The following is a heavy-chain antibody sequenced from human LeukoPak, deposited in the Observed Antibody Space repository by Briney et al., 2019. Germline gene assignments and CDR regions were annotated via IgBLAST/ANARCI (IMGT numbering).Heavy chain of an antibody. D-gene: IGHD6-19*01. CDR3: AKRGAVAGMGGSYYYYGMDV. CDR1: GFTFSSYG. CDR2: IRYDGSNK. V-gene: IGHV3-30*02. Sequence: GGSLRLSCAASGFTFSSYGMHWVRQAPGKGLEWVAFIRYDGSNKYYADSVKGRFTISRDNSKNTLYLQMNSLRAEDTAVYYCAKRGAVAGMGGSYYYYGMDVWGQGTTVTVSS. J-gene: IGHJ6*02.